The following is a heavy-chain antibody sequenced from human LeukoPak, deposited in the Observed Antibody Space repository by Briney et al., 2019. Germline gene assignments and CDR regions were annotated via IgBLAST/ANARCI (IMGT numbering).Heavy chain of an antibody. CDR3: ARDSDRDAFDI. CDR1: GGSISSGSYY. D-gene: IGHD1-26*01. CDR2: IYTSGST. J-gene: IGHJ3*02. V-gene: IGHV4-61*02. Sequence: PSETLSLTCTVSGGSISSGSYYWSWIRQPAGKGLEWIGRIYTSGSTNYNPSLKSRVTISVDTSKNQFSLKLSSVTAADTAVYYCARDSDRDAFDIWGQGTMVTVSS.